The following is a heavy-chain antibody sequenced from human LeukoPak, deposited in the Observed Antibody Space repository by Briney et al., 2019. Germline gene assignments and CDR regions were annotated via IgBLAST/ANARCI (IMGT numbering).Heavy chain of an antibody. CDR1: GGSISSYY. D-gene: IGHD5-18*01. V-gene: IGHV4-59*08. CDR3: ARGYGYFDY. Sequence: PSETLSLTCTVSGGSISSYYWNWIRQPPGKGLEWIGYIYYSGSTNYNPSLKSRVTISVDMSKNRFSLKLNSVTAADTAIYYCARGYGYFDYWGQGTLVTVSS. CDR2: IYYSGST. J-gene: IGHJ4*02.